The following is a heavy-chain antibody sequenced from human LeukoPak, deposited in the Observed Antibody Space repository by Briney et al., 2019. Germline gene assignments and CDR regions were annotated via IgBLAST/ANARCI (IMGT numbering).Heavy chain of an antibody. CDR1: GYTFTGYY. CDR3: AREDILYQLLLDY. J-gene: IGHJ4*02. D-gene: IGHD2-2*01. Sequence: ASVKVSCKASGYTFTGYYMHWVRQAPGQGLEWMRWINPNSGVTNYEQKFKGRVTMTRDTSISTAYMELSRLRSDDTAVYYCAREDILYQLLLDYWGQGTLVTVSS. CDR2: INPNSGVT. V-gene: IGHV1-2*02.